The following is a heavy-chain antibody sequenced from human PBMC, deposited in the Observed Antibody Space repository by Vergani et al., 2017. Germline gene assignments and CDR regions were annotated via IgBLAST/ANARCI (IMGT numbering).Heavy chain of an antibody. CDR2: INPSGRHT. Sequence: QVQVVQSGAEVKKSGASVKVSCKTSGYTFSNYYMHCVRQAPGQGLEWMGIINPSGRHTNYAQKFQGRVTMTRDTSTSTVYMGLSSLRSEDTAIYYCARGDYGILAGYRYWGQGALVTVSA. CDR1: GYTFSNYY. J-gene: IGHJ4*02. D-gene: IGHD3-9*01. CDR3: ARGDYGILAGYRY. V-gene: IGHV1-46*03.